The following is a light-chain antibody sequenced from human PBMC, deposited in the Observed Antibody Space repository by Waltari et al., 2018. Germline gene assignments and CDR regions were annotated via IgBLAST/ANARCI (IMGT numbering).Light chain of an antibody. V-gene: IGKV1-5*03. CDR2: KES. Sequence: DIQMTQSPSTLSASVGDRVTITCRASQSISSWLAWYQQKPGKAPKLLIYKESSLESGVPSRFSGIGSGTEFTLTISSLQPYDFATYYCQQYNSYSYTFGQGTKLEIK. J-gene: IGKJ2*01. CDR3: QQYNSYSYT. CDR1: QSISSW.